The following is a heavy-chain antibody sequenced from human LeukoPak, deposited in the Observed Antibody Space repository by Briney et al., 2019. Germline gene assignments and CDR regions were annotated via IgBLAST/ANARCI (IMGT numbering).Heavy chain of an antibody. J-gene: IGHJ6*03. CDR3: AGYGSGSNYYYYYMDV. CDR2: IYSGGST. V-gene: IGHV3-66*02. Sequence: TGGSLRLSCAASGFTVSSNYMSWVRQAPGKGLEWVSVIYSGGSTYYADSVQGRFTISRDNSKNTLYLQVNSLRAEDTAVYYCAGYGSGSNYYYYYMDVWGKGTTVTVSS. CDR1: GFTVSSNY. D-gene: IGHD3-10*01.